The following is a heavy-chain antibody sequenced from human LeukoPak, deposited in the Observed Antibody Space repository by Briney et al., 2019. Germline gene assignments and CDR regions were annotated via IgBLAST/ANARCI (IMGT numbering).Heavy chain of an antibody. Sequence: PSETLSLTCAVYGGTFSGYYWSWIRQPPGKGLEWIGEINHSGSTNYNPSLKSRVTISVDTSKNQFSLKLSSVTAADTAVYYCVRAFVAAARYWGQGTLVTVSS. V-gene: IGHV4-34*01. J-gene: IGHJ4*02. CDR2: INHSGST. CDR3: VRAFVAAARY. CDR1: GGTFSGYY. D-gene: IGHD6-13*01.